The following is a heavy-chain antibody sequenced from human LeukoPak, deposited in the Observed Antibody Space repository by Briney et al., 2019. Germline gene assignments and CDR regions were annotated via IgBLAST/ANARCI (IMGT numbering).Heavy chain of an antibody. D-gene: IGHD1-26*01. CDR2: INSNGDDT. CDR1: GFTFSHYS. CDR3: VRDPGRSPDY. J-gene: IGHJ4*02. V-gene: IGHV3-64*01. Sequence: GGSLRLSCAASGFTFSHYSMHWVRQAPGEGLEYVSAINSNGDDTYYVNSVKGRFTISRDNSKNTLYLQMGSLRAEDMAVYYCVRDPGRSPDYWGQGTLVTVS.